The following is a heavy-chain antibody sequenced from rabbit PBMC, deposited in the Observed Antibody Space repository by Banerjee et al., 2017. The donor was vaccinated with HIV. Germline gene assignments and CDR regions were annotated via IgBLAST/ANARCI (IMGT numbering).Heavy chain of an antibody. J-gene: IGHJ4*01. CDR1: GFSFSSGYD. CDR2: ISAGNSGST. CDR3: ARDLSSGAHDYFNL. Sequence: QSLEESGGDLVKPGASLTLTCKASGFSFSSGYDMCWVRQAPGKGLEWIACISAGNSGSTVYASWAKGRFTISKTSSTTVTLQMTSLTAADTATYFCARDLSSGAHDYFNLWGPGTLVTVS. D-gene: IGHD1-1*01. V-gene: IGHV1S40*01.